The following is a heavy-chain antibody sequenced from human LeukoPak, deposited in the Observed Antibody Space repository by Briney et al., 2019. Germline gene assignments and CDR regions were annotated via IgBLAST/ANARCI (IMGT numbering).Heavy chain of an antibody. J-gene: IGHJ4*02. CDR3: ARDPVGGSTIFDY. CDR2: INHSGST. CDR1: GGSFSGYY. V-gene: IGHV4-34*01. Sequence: SETLSLTCAVYGGSFSGYYWSWIRQPSGKGLEWIGEINHSGSTNYNPSLKSRVTISVDTSKNQFSLKLSSVTAADTAVYYCARDPVGGSTIFDYWGQGTLVTVSS. D-gene: IGHD1-26*01.